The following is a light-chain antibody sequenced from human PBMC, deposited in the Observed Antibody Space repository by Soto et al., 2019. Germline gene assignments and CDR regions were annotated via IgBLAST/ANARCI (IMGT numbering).Light chain of an antibody. CDR3: QQYGNSPWT. Sequence: EIVLTQSPGTLSLSPGERATLSCRASQSVRSSYLAWYQQRPGQAPRLFIYGASSRATGIPDRFSGSGSGTDFTLTISRLEPEDFAVYHCQQYGNSPWTFGQGTKVDI. CDR2: GAS. V-gene: IGKV3-20*01. J-gene: IGKJ1*01. CDR1: QSVRSSY.